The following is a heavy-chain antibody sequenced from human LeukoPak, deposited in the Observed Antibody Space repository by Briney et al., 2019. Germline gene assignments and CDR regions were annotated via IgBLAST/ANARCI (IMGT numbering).Heavy chain of an antibody. Sequence: ASVKVSCKASEYTFTGYHMHWVRPAPGQGLEWMGWINSNSGGTNYAQKFQGRVTMTRDTSISTVYMELSRLRSDDTAVYYCAREKVEGANWFDPWGQGTLVTVFS. CDR1: EYTFTGYH. V-gene: IGHV1-2*02. J-gene: IGHJ5*02. D-gene: IGHD2-15*01. CDR3: AREKVEGANWFDP. CDR2: INSNSGGT.